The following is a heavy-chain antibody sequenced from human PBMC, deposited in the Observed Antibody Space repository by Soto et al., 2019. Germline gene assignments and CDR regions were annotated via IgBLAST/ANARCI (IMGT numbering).Heavy chain of an antibody. CDR2: IKSKIDDGTA. J-gene: IGHJ5*02. CDR3: TSRYYYDSSGSVPS. V-gene: IGHV3-15*07. D-gene: IGHD3-22*01. CDR1: GFIFSDAW. Sequence: PGVSLRLSCAASGFIFSDAWMNWVRQAPGKGLEWVGRIKSKIDDGTADYAAPVKGRFTISRDDSKNTLYLQMNSLKIEDTAVYYCTSRYYYDSSGSVPSWGQGT.